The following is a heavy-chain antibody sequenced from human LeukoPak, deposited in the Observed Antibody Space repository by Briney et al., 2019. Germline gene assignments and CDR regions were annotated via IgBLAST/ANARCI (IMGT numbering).Heavy chain of an antibody. Sequence: ASVRVSCKTSAYTFTSYEINWVRQATGQGLEWMGWMNPNSGNTGYAQKFQGRVTMTRDTSINTAYMELSGLRSEDTAVYYCARGHGPGGTGWPNLDFWGQGTLITVSS. V-gene: IGHV1-8*01. D-gene: IGHD1-14*01. J-gene: IGHJ4*02. CDR1: AYTFTSYE. CDR3: ARGHGPGGTGWPNLDF. CDR2: MNPNSGNT.